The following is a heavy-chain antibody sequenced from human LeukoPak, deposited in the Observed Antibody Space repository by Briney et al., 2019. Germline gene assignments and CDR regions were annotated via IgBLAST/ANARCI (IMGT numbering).Heavy chain of an antibody. V-gene: IGHV3-30*02. J-gene: IGHJ4*02. CDR3: ARVSPNTVTTLQYFDY. CDR2: IRYDGSNT. CDR1: GFSFSDYD. D-gene: IGHD4-17*01. Sequence: PGGSLRLSCAASGFSFSDYDIHWVRLAPGKGLEWVTFIRYDGSNTYAESVKGGFTISRDNSKNTVYLQMNSLRAEDTAVYYCARVSPNTVTTLQYFDYWGQGTLVTVSS.